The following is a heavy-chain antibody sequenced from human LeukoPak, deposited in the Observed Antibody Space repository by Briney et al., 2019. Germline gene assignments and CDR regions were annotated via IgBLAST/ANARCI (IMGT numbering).Heavy chain of an antibody. J-gene: IGHJ1*01. Sequence: GGSLRLSCAASGFTFSNYAMSWVRQAPGKGLEWVSAISGSGGNTYYADSVKGRFTISRDNSKNTLYLQMNSLRAEDTAVYYCAKGISVTTFQHWGQGTLVIASS. CDR3: AKGISVTTFQH. V-gene: IGHV3-23*01. CDR1: GFTFSNYA. CDR2: ISGSGGNT. D-gene: IGHD5-18*01.